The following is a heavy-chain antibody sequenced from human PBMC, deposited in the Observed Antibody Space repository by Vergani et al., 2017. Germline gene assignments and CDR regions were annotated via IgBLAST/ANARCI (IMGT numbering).Heavy chain of an antibody. V-gene: IGHV4-34*01. J-gene: IGHJ4*02. Sequence: QVQLQQWGAGLLKPSETLSLTCAVYGRSFSGYYWSWIRQPPGKGLEWIGEINHSGSTNYNPSLKSRVTISVDTSKNQFSLKLSSVTAAYTAVYYCARVRDHSMVRGVVDYWGQGTLVTVSS. CDR1: GRSFSGYY. D-gene: IGHD3-10*01. CDR3: ARVRDHSMVRGVVDY. CDR2: INHSGST.